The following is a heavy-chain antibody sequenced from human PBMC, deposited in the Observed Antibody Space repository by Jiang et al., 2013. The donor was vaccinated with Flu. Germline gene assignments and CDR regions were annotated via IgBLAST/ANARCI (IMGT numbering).Heavy chain of an antibody. D-gene: IGHD3-3*01. CDR1: GFTFSSYS. J-gene: IGHJ6*02. CDR3: ARETLTITIFGVGSYYYYGMDV. CDR2: ISSSSSYI. Sequence: GGSRRDSPRAASGFTFSSYSMNWVRQAPGKGLEWVSSISSSSSYIYYADSVKGRFTISRDNAKNSLYLQMNSLRAEDTAVYYCARETLTITIFGVGSYYYYGMDVWGQGTTVTVSS. V-gene: IGHV3-21*01.